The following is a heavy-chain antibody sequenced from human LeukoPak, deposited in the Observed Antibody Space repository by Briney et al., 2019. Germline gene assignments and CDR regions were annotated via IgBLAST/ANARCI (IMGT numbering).Heavy chain of an antibody. CDR3: ASGNHFDY. CDR1: GFNFSNSW. Sequence: GGSLRLSCAASGFNFSNSWMSWVRQAPGMGLEFVANIKQDGSERYYVDSVKGRLTISRDNAKNSLYLQMNSLRVEDTAVYYCASGNHFDYWGQGTLVTVSS. J-gene: IGHJ4*02. CDR2: IKQDGSER. V-gene: IGHV3-7*01. D-gene: IGHD1-14*01.